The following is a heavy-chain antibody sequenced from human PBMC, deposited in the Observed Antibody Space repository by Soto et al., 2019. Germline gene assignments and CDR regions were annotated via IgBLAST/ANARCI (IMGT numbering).Heavy chain of an antibody. D-gene: IGHD3-16*02. Sequence: SETLSLTCTVSGGSIGSSTYFWGWIRQAPGKGLEWIGYMYYSGSTYYNPSLKSRITISVDTSKNQFSLRLSSVTAADTAMYYCASRPDYVWGSYRYWGPFDYWGQGILVTVS. CDR1: GGSIGSSTYF. J-gene: IGHJ4*02. CDR2: MYYSGST. V-gene: IGHV4-39*01. CDR3: ASRPDYVWGSYRYWGPFDY.